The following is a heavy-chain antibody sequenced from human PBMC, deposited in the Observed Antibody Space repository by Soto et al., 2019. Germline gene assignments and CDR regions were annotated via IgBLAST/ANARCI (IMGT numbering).Heavy chain of an antibody. CDR2: ISYDGSNK. J-gene: IGHJ6*02. Sequence: GGSLRLSCAASGFTFSSYAMHWVRQAPGKGLEWVAVISYDGSNKYYADSVKGRFTISRDNSKNTLYLQMNSLRAEDTAVYYCSIGMRASTGTMDTATWVLRDFWSQGGTVSVSS. CDR1: GFTFSSYA. CDR3: SIGMRASTGTMDTATWVLRDF. D-gene: IGHD5-18*01. V-gene: IGHV3-30-3*01.